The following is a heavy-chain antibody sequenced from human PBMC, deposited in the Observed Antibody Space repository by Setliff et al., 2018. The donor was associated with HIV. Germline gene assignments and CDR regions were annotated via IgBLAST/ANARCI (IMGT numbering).Heavy chain of an antibody. CDR3: ARDRLLAEVAVSGDWFDP. CDR2: ISAYNDNT. D-gene: IGHD5-12*01. CDR1: GDSFTSYG. V-gene: IGHV1-18*01. J-gene: IGHJ5*02. Sequence: ASVKVSCKTSGDSFTSYGFSWVRQAPGQGLEWMGWISAYNDNTNYAQKFQGRVTMTTDASTSTAYMEVRSLRSDDTAVYYCARDRLLAEVAVSGDWFDPWGQGTLVTVSS.